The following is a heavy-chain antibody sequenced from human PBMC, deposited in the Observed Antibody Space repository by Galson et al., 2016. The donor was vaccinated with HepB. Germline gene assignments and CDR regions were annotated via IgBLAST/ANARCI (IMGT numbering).Heavy chain of an antibody. CDR1: GDSVSSKSAA. J-gene: IGHJ4*02. V-gene: IGHV6-1*01. CDR2: TYHTSNWYS. D-gene: IGHD2-15*01. Sequence: CAISGDSVSSKSAAWNGIRHSPSRGLEWLGRTYHTSNWYSDYAVSVKSRITINPDTSKNQFSLQLNSVTPEDTAVYYCARGHLVVPFSFYFDYWGQGSLVTVSS. CDR3: ARGHLVVPFSFYFDY.